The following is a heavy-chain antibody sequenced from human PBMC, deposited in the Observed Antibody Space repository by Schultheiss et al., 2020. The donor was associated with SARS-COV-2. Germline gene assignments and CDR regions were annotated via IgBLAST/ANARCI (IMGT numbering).Heavy chain of an antibody. D-gene: IGHD1-26*01. CDR1: GFTVRCNC. J-gene: IGHJ6*02. CDR2: IYRCGGA. CDR3: ASVVGATYGMDV. Sequence: GESLKISCAASGFTVRCNCMRWVPLEWVSTIYRCGGAYYADSVKGRFTISRDNAKNSLYLQMNSLRAEDTAVYYCASVVGATYGMDVWGQGTTVTVSS. V-gene: IGHV3-66*03.